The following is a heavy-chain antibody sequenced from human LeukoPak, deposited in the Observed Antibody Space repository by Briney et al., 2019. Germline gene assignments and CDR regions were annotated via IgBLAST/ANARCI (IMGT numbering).Heavy chain of an antibody. CDR3: TRVDKSWCDY. D-gene: IGHD6-13*01. CDR2: IRDTPHGGTT. CDR1: GFNFGVYT. Sequence: PGGSLRLSCTTSGFNFGVYTIAWFRQAPGKGPEWVGFIRDTPHGGTTEYAASVGGRFTISRDDSKSSAYLQMNSLETEDTAVYYCTRVDKSWCDYWGQGTLVTVSS. J-gene: IGHJ4*02. V-gene: IGHV3-49*03.